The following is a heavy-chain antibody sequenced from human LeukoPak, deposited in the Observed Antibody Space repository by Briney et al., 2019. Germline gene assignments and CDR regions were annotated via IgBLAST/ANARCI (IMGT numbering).Heavy chain of an antibody. CDR3: TRIPYDFWSGYLGGYFDY. V-gene: IGHV4-39*07. Sequence: SETLSLTCTVSGGSISSSSYYWGWIRQPPGKGLEWIGSIYYSGSTYYNPSLKSRVTISVDTSKNQFSLKLSSVTAEDTAVYYCTRIPYDFWSGYLGGYFDYWGQGTLVTVSS. CDR1: GGSISSSSYY. CDR2: IYYSGST. D-gene: IGHD3-3*01. J-gene: IGHJ4*02.